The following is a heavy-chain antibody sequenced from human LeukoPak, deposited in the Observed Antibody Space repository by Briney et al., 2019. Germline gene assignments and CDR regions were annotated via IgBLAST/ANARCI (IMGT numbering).Heavy chain of an antibody. CDR3: ARTDIRMLVAGLYACDI. V-gene: IGHV3-21*06. D-gene: IGHD3-22*01. Sequence: GGSLRLSCVASGFTFSAYSMNWVRQAPGKGLEWVSYISSTSSYIYYADSVKGRFTISRDTAKNSLYLQMNSLRAEDTAVYYCARTDIRMLVAGLYACDIWGQGTTVTVSS. CDR2: ISSTSSYI. J-gene: IGHJ3*02. CDR1: GFTFSAYS.